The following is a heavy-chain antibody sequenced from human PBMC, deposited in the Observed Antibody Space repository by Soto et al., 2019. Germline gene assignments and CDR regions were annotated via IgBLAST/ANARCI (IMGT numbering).Heavy chain of an antibody. CDR2: INSKTGGT. CDR1: EYTFSDSY. D-gene: IGHD3-9*01. CDR3: VRDPGRLTDY. J-gene: IGHJ4*02. Sequence: ASVKVSCKASEYTFSDSYMHWVRQAPGQGLEWLGWINSKTGGTNYAQKFQGRVTVTRDTSISTGYMDLRRLRSDDTAVYYCVRDPGRLTDYWGQGTLVTVSS. V-gene: IGHV1-2*02.